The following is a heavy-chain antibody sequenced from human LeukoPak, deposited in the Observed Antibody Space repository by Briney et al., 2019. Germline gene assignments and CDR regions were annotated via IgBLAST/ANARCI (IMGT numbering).Heavy chain of an antibody. CDR1: GFTFSSYW. D-gene: IGHD2-8*01. Sequence: GGSLRLSCAASGFTFSSYWMSWVRQAPGKGLEWVANIKQDGSEKYYVDSVKGRFTISRDNAKNSLFLQMNSLRAEDTAVYYCARDGPRSNAPSDYWGQGTLVTVSS. J-gene: IGHJ4*02. V-gene: IGHV3-7*01. CDR2: IKQDGSEK. CDR3: ARDGPRSNAPSDY.